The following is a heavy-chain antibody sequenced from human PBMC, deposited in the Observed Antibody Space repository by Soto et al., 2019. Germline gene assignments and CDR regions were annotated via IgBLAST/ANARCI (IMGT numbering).Heavy chain of an antibody. CDR3: ARDVAELLWSDYYYYYGMDV. Sequence: PGVSLRPSYQASGFTFSNYSTNWLRQAPGKGLDWVSSISSSSSYIYYADSVKGRFTISRDNAKNSLYLQMNSLRAEDTAVYYCARDVAELLWSDYYYYYGMDVWGQGT. CDR1: GFTFSNYS. D-gene: IGHD3-10*01. J-gene: IGHJ6*02. V-gene: IGHV3-21*01. CDR2: ISSSSSYI.